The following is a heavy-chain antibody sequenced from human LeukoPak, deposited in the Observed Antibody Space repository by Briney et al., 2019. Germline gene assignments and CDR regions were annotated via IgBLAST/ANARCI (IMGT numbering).Heavy chain of an antibody. CDR2: MKPDSGAT. D-gene: IGHD2-21*02. CDR1: GFTFNTYD. J-gene: IGHJ4*02. V-gene: IGHV1-8*03. CDR3: VRGGLHCRGTDCYSTGLFDS. Sequence: ASVRVSCKASGFTFNTYDINWVRQATGQGLEWMGWMKPDSGATGYAPRFQGRVTITRNMSISTAYMEMSSLRSDDTAVYYCVRGGLHCRGTDCYSTGLFDSWGRGTLVIVSS.